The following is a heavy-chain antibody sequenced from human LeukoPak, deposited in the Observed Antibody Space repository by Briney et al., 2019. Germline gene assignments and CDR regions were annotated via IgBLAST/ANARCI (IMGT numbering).Heavy chain of an antibody. CDR1: GYTFYSYY. V-gene: IGHV1-46*02. J-gene: IGHJ5*02. D-gene: IGHD6-19*01. CDR3: ARDPYSSGWPLGYWFDP. CDR2: INPNGGST. Sequence: ASVKVSCKASGYTFYSYYIHWVRQAPGQGLEWVGIINPNGGSTSYAQKFQGRVTMTSDTSTSTVYMELSSLRSEDTAVYYCARDPYSSGWPLGYWFDPWGQGTLVTVSS.